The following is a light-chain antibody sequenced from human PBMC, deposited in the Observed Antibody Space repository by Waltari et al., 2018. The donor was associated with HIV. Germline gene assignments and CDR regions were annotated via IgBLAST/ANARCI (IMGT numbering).Light chain of an antibody. Sequence: DIQMTQSPSSLSASVGDRVTIPCRASQNVWRYLNWYQQKPGTAPNLLIHAASSLQGGVPSRFSGSGSGTDFTLTISSLQTEYFATYSCQQSYSIPYTVGQGTKLEI. V-gene: IGKV1-39*01. J-gene: IGKJ2*01. CDR3: QQSYSIPYT. CDR2: AAS. CDR1: QNVWRY.